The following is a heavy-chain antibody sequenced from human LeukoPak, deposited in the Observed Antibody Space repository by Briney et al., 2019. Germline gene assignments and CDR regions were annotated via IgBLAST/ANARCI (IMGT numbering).Heavy chain of an antibody. V-gene: IGHV4-31*03. D-gene: IGHD3-10*01. Sequence: SETLSLTRTVSGGSISSGGYYWSWIRQHPGKGLEWIGHIYYSGSTYYNPSLKSRVTISVDTSKNQFSLKLCSVTAADTAVYYCARQYFYGSGSYYPVGYWGQGTLVTVSS. CDR2: IYYSGST. CDR3: ARQYFYGSGSYYPVGY. CDR1: GGSISSGGYY. J-gene: IGHJ4*02.